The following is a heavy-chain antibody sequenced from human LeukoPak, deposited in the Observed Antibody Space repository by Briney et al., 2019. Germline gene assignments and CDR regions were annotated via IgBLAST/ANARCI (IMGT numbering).Heavy chain of an antibody. CDR1: GFTFSRSD. V-gene: IGHV3-13*01. CDR2: ISTAGDK. J-gene: IGHJ4*02. CDR3: ARGKGWVDY. D-gene: IGHD1-26*01. Sequence: PGGSLRLSCAASGFTFSRSDMHWVRQVPGKGLEWVAHISTAGDKYYPDSVKGRFTISRDNAKNSLYLQMNSLRVEDTAVYYCARGKGWVDYWGQGTLVTVSS.